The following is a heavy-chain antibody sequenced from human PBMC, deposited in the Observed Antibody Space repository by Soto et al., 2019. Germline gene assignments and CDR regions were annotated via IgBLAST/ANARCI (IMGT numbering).Heavy chain of an antibody. D-gene: IGHD3-22*01. J-gene: IGHJ4*02. CDR3: ARHGGAHYDSSGYHYALDS. CDR1: GYSFRNNW. CDR2: IELTDSYT. Sequence: GESLQISCKGSGYSFRNNWITCVRQMPGQGRVCMWRIELTDSYTSYSPSFQDHASFSANTSINPAYLPRIPLRSSDTAMYYSARHGGAHYDSSGYHYALDSWGQGTPVTVSS. V-gene: IGHV5-10-1*01.